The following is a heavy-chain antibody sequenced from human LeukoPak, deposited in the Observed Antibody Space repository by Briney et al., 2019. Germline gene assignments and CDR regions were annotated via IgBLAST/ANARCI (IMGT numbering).Heavy chain of an antibody. CDR2: ISSTSKSI. CDR1: GFTFSSYV. Sequence: PGGSLRLSCAASGFTFSSYVIHWVRQPPGRGLEWVSSISSTSKSIHYADSLKGRFTVSRDNAKNSLYLQMNNLRAEDTAVYYCARWGGTYYVAAFDIWGQGTTVTVSS. CDR3: ARWGGTYYVAAFDI. J-gene: IGHJ3*02. D-gene: IGHD1-26*01. V-gene: IGHV3-21*01.